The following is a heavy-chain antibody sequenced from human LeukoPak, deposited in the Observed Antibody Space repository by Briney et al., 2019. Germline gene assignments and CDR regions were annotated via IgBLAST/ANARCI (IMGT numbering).Heavy chain of an antibody. V-gene: IGHV1-69*04. Sequence: RGASVKVSCKASGGTFSSYAISWVRQAPGQGLEWMGRIIPILGIANYAQKFQGRVTITADKSTSTAYMELSSLRSGDTAVYYCARAYGDRAAFDIWGQGTMVTVSS. D-gene: IGHD3-10*01. CDR2: IIPILGIA. CDR1: GGTFSSYA. J-gene: IGHJ3*02. CDR3: ARAYGDRAAFDI.